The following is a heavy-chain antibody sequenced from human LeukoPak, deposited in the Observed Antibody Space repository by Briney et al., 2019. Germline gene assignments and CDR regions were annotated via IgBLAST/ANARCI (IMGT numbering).Heavy chain of an antibody. CDR2: IYHSGST. CDR3: ARGYSYGYVGFDY. Sequence: KASETLSLTCAVSGGSISSGGYSWSWIRQPPGKGLEWIGYIYHSGSTNYNPSLKSRVTMSVDTSKNQFSLKLSSVTAADTAVYYCARGYSYGYVGFDYWGQGTLVTVSS. D-gene: IGHD5-18*01. CDR1: GGSISSGGYS. J-gene: IGHJ4*02. V-gene: IGHV4-30-2*01.